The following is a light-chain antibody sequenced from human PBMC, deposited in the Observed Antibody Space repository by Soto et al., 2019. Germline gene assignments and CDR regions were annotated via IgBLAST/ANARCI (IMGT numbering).Light chain of an antibody. CDR1: GSKIGINY. V-gene: IGLV1-47*01. J-gene: IGLJ2*01. CDR2: RDN. CDR3: AAWDDSLRAVL. Sequence: QSVLTQPPSASGTPGPRVTISCSGSGSKIGINYVYWYQQLPGTVPKLLIYRDNQRPSGVPDRFSGSKSGTSASLAISGLRSEDEADYYCAAWDDSLRAVLFGAGTKVTVL.